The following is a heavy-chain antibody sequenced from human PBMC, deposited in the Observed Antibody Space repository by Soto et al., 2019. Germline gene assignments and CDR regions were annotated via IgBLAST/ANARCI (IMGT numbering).Heavy chain of an antibody. J-gene: IGHJ4*02. CDR2: ISSSGSTI. CDR1: GFTFSDYY. D-gene: IGHD5-18*01. CDR3: ARGPPGQLQPLDY. Sequence: QVQLVESGGGLVKPGGSLRLSCAASGFTFSDYYMSWIRQAPGKGLEWVSYISSSGSTIYYADSVKGRFTISRDNTKHSLYLQMTSLRAGATAAYYCARGPPGQLQPLDYGGQGTLVTVS. V-gene: IGHV3-11*01.